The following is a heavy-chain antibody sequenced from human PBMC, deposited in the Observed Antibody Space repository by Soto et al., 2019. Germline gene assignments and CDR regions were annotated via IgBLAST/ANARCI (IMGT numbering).Heavy chain of an antibody. V-gene: IGHV3-30*03. Sequence: QLQLVESGGGVVQPGRSLRLSCAASGFTFSSYGMHWVRQAPGKGLEWVAVISYDGSNKYYADSVKGRFTISRDNSKNTLYLQMNSLRAEDTAVYYCAGFGIAVAGFDYWGQGTLVTVSS. CDR1: GFTFSSYG. D-gene: IGHD6-19*01. J-gene: IGHJ4*02. CDR2: ISYDGSNK. CDR3: AGFGIAVAGFDY.